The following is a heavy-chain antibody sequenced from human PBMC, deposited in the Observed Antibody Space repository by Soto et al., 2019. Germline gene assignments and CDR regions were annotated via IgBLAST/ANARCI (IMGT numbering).Heavy chain of an antibody. D-gene: IGHD2-2*01. J-gene: IGHJ5*02. CDR2: INHSGST. V-gene: IGHV4-34*01. Sequence: QVQLQQWGAGLLKPSETLSLTCAVYGGSFSGYYWSWIRQPPGKGLEWIGEINHSGSTNYNPSLKSRGNISVDTSKNQFSLKLSSVTAADTAVYYCARYGIGYCSSTSCYARGHWFDPWGQGTLVTVSS. CDR3: ARYGIGYCSSTSCYARGHWFDP. CDR1: GGSFSGYY.